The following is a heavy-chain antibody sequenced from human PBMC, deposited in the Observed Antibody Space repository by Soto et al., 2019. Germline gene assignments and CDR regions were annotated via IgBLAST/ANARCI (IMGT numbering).Heavy chain of an antibody. CDR3: AKGVAMGDDAFDI. CDR1: GFTFDDYA. D-gene: IGHD5-18*01. V-gene: IGHV3-9*01. CDR2: ISWNSGSI. J-gene: IGHJ3*02. Sequence: PGGSLRLSCAASGFTFDDYAMHWVRQAPGKGLEWVSGISWNSGSIGYADSVKGRFTISRDNAKNSLYLQMNSLRAEDTALYYCAKGVAMGDDAFDIWGQGTMVTVSS.